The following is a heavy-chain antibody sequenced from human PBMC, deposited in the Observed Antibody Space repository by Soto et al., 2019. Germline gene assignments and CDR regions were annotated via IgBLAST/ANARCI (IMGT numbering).Heavy chain of an antibody. J-gene: IGHJ4*02. V-gene: IGHV4-59*01. CDR3: ARAASYGDYFDY. D-gene: IGHD4-17*01. CDR1: GGSISSYY. Sequence: QVQLQESGPGLVKPSETLSLTCTVSGGSISSYYWSWIRQPPGKGLEWIGYIYYSGSTNYNPSLTRRVTISVDTSKNPFSLKLSSVTAADTAVYYCARAASYGDYFDYWGQGTLVTVSS. CDR2: IYYSGST.